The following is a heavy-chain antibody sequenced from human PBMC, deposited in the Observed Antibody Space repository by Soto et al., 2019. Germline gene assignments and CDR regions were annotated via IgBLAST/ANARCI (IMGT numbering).Heavy chain of an antibody. V-gene: IGHV3-66*01. D-gene: IGHD1-26*01. J-gene: IGHJ4*02. CDR1: GFTVSSNY. CDR3: ARWNSGSNLLVY. Sequence: EVQLVESGGGLVQPGGSLRISCAASGFTVSSNYMSWVRQAPGKGLECVSVIYSGGSTYYADSVKGRFTISRDNSKNTLYIQMNSLRGEDTAVYCCARWNSGSNLLVYWGQGTLVTVSS. CDR2: IYSGGST.